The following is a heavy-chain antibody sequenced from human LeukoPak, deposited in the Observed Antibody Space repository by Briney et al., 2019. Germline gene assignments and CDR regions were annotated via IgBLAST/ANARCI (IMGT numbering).Heavy chain of an antibody. J-gene: IGHJ5*02. CDR1: GGSFSGYY. CDR2: INHSGST. V-gene: IGHV4-34*01. CDR3: ARVYCSSTSCYNWFDP. D-gene: IGHD2-2*01. Sequence: PSETLSHTCAVYGGSFSGYYWSWIRQPPGKGLEWIGEINHSGSTNYNPSLKSRVTISVDTSKNQFSLKLSSVTAADTAVYYCARVYCSSTSCYNWFDPWGQGTLVTVSS.